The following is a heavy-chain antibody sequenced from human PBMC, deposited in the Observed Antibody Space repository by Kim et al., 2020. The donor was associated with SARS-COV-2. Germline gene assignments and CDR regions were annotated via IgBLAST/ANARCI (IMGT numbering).Heavy chain of an antibody. D-gene: IGHD3-9*01. CDR1: GFTVSSNY. Sequence: GGSLRLSCAASGFTVSSNYMSWVRQAPGKGLEWVSVIYSGGSTYYADSVKGRFTISRDNSKNTLYLQMNSLRAEDTAVYYCARALVDYYYYYGMDVWGQGTTVTVSS. CDR2: IYSGGST. J-gene: IGHJ6*02. V-gene: IGHV3-66*01. CDR3: ARALVDYYYYYGMDV.